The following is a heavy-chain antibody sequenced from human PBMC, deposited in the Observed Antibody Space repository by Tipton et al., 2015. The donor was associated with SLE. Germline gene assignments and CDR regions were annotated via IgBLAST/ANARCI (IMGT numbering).Heavy chain of an antibody. D-gene: IGHD3-16*01. J-gene: IGHJ3*02. CDR1: GGSFSGYY. Sequence: TLSLTCAVYGGSFSGYYWSWIRQPPGKGLEWIGEINHSGSTNYNPSLKSRVTISVDTSKNQFSLKLSSVTAADTAVYYCARETLGGGDAFDIWGQGTMVTVSS. CDR3: ARETLGGGDAFDI. V-gene: IGHV4-34*01. CDR2: INHSGST.